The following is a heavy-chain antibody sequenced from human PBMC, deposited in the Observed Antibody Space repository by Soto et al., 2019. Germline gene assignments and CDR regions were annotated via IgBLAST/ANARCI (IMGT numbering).Heavy chain of an antibody. Sequence: VQLVESGGGLVQPGGYLRLSCAASGFTFSSYWMSWVRQAPGKGLEWVAKIKQDGSEKYYVDSVKGRFTIDRDNATRSLYLQMNGLRDEYTAVYYCARDIDYSSGWYNWFDPWGQGTLVTVSS. CDR3: ARDIDYSSGWYNWFDP. V-gene: IGHV3-7*03. CDR1: GFTFSSYW. CDR2: IKQDGSEK. D-gene: IGHD6-19*01. J-gene: IGHJ5*02.